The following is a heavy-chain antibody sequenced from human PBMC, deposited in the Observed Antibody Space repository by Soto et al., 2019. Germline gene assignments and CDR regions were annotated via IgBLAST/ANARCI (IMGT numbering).Heavy chain of an antibody. V-gene: IGHV3-21*01. CDR3: ARDPPVAVAAR. Sequence: GGSLRLSCAASGFTFSSYSMNWVRQAPGKGLEWVSSISSSSSYIYYADSVKGRFTISRDNAKNSLYLQMNSLRAEDTAVYYCARDPPVAVAARWGQGTLVTVSS. CDR1: GFTFSSYS. D-gene: IGHD6-19*01. CDR2: ISSSSSYI. J-gene: IGHJ4*02.